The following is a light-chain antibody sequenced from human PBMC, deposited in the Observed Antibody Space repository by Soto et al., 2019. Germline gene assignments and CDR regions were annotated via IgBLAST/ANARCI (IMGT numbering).Light chain of an antibody. CDR2: DAS. V-gene: IGKV3-11*01. Sequence: EIVLTQSPAILSLSPGVRATLSCRASENVGNNLAWFQQKPGQAPRLLIYDASTRASGIPPRFSGSGSGTGFSLTIRSLEPEDFAVYFCQQRRNWPPITFGPGTTVDI. CDR1: ENVGNN. J-gene: IGKJ3*01. CDR3: QQRRNWPPIT.